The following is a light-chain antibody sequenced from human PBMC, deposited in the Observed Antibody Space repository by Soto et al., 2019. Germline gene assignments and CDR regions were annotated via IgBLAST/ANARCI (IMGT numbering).Light chain of an antibody. CDR2: GAS. CDR3: QHRMNWPLT. J-gene: IGKJ5*01. V-gene: IGKV3D-20*02. Sequence: EIVLTQSPGTLSLSPGERATLSCRASQSVSSSYLAWYQQKPGQAPMLLIYGASSRATGIPDRFSGSGSGTGFTLTISRLEPEDFAVYYCQHRMNWPLTFGQGTRLEI. CDR1: QSVSSSY.